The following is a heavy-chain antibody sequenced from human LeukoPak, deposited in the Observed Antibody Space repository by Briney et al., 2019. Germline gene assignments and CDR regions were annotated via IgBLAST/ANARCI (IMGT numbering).Heavy chain of an antibody. CDR3: YYRVSSGYLT. CDR1: GYTFTGYY. Sequence: ASVRVSCKASGYTFTGYYMHWVRQAPGQGLEWMGWINPNSGGTYYAQKFQGRVSMTRDTSISTAYMELSSLRSDDTAVYYCYYRVSSGYLTWGQGTLVAVSS. D-gene: IGHD3-22*01. V-gene: IGHV1-2*02. J-gene: IGHJ4*02. CDR2: INPNSGGT.